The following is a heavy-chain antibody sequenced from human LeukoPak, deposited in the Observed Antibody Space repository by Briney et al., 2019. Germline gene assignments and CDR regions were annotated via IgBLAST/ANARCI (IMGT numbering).Heavy chain of an antibody. CDR1: GGSISSADYY. Sequence: SETLSLTCNVSGGSISSADYYWSWIRQPPGKGLEWIGNIYHSGNTYYTPSLKSRVTISVDTSKNQFSLKLSSVTAADTAVYHCARDVRIAAAGNFDYWGQGTLVTVSS. CDR2: IYHSGNT. V-gene: IGHV4-30-4*01. CDR3: ARDVRIAAAGNFDY. D-gene: IGHD6-13*01. J-gene: IGHJ4*02.